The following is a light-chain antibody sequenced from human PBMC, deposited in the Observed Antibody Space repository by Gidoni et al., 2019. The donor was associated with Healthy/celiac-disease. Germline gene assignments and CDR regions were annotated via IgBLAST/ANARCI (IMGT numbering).Light chain of an antibody. CDR1: QSVLSSSNNKNY. J-gene: IGKJ3*01. CDR2: WAS. V-gene: IGKV4-1*01. CDR3: QQYYNTPLT. Sequence: DIVMTQSPDSLAVSLGERATINCKSSQSVLSSSNNKNYLAWYQQKPGQPPNLLIYWASTRESGVPARFSGSGSGTDFTLTISSLQAEDVAVYYCQQYYNTPLTFXPXTKVDIK.